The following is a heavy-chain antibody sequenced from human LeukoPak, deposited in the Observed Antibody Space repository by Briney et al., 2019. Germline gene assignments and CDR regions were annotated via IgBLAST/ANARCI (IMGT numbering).Heavy chain of an antibody. CDR2: IYYSGST. V-gene: IGHV4-39*02. J-gene: IGHJ4*02. CDR3: AREREIVQLERAHDY. D-gene: IGHD1-1*01. CDR1: GGSISISSYY. Sequence: PSETLSLTCTVSGGSISISSYYWGWIRQPPGKGLEWIGSIYYSGSTYYNPSLKSRVTISVDTSKNQFSLKLSSVTAADTAVYYCAREREIVQLERAHDYWGQGTLVTVSS.